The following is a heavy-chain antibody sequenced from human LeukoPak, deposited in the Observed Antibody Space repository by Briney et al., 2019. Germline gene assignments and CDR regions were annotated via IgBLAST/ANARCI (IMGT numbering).Heavy chain of an antibody. J-gene: IGHJ6*02. D-gene: IGHD5-18*01. V-gene: IGHV3-7*03. CDR1: AFIFSGHW. Sequence: GGSLRLSCEASAFIFSGHWLNWVRQTPGKGLEWVASIKEDGSERQYVDSVKGRFSISRDNTKGSLFLQLNSLRAEDTALYHCARGYGRADYYYYGMDVWGQGTTVTVSS. CDR2: IKEDGSER. CDR3: ARGYGRADYYYYGMDV.